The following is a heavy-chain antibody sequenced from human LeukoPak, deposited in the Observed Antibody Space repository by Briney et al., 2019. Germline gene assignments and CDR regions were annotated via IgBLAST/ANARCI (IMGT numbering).Heavy chain of an antibody. Sequence: TGGGLRLSCTASGYTFRSYNMHWVRLVPGKGPVWVSRIHPDGSSPIFADSVKGRFTISRDNAKDTLYLQMSSLRADDTALYYCARAVTGRGCIDFWGQGTLVTVSS. CDR3: ARAVTGRGCIDF. V-gene: IGHV3-74*01. J-gene: IGHJ4*02. CDR2: IHPDGSSP. CDR1: GYTFRSYN. D-gene: IGHD6-19*01.